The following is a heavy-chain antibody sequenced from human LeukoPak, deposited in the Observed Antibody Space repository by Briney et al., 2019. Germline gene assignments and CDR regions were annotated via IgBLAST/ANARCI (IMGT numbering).Heavy chain of an antibody. CDR3: LKAPNSGWYSPWFDP. D-gene: IGHD6-19*01. CDR2: ISSTGGST. V-gene: IGHV3-64D*06. CDR1: GFTFSNYA. Sequence: GGSLRLSCSASGFTFSNYAIHWVRQAPGKGLEYVLAISSTGGSTFYADSVKGRFTISRDNSKNMIYLQMSSLRPEDTAVYYCLKAPNSGWYSPWFDPWGQGILVTVSS. J-gene: IGHJ5*02.